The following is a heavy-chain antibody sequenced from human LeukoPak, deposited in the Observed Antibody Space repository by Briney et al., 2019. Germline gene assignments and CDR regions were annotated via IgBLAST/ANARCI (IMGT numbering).Heavy chain of an antibody. V-gene: IGHV3-13*01. CDR2: IGTAGDT. CDR3: ARGNNPNNNYYGSGSYLGYYYYYGMDV. CDR1: GFTFSSYD. D-gene: IGHD3-10*01. J-gene: IGHJ6*02. Sequence: GGSLRLSCAASGFTFSSYDMHWVRQATGKGLEWVSAIGTAGDTYYPGSVKGRFTISRENAKNSLYLQMNSLRAGDTAVYYCARGNNPNNNYYGSGSYLGYYYYYGMDVWGQGTTVTVSS.